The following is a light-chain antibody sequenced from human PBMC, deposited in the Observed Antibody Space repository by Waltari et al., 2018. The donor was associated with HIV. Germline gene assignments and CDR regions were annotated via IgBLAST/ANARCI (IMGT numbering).Light chain of an antibody. CDR2: GAS. CDR1: QSVSTN. Sequence: EIVMTQSPATLSVSPGERATLSCRASQSVSTNLAWYQQKPSQATRLLIYGASTRATGIPARFSGSGSGTDFTLTISSLQSEDFAIYFCQQYSNWPLTFGGGTKVEIK. CDR3: QQYSNWPLT. V-gene: IGKV3-15*01. J-gene: IGKJ4*01.